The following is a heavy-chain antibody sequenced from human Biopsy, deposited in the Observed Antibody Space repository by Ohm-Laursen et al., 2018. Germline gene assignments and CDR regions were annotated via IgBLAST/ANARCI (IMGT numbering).Heavy chain of an antibody. Sequence: SLRLSCAAPGFSLRNYTINRVRQAPGKGLEWVSSISRSTSHILYAETLKGRFTSSRGNAKNSVYLQMNSLRAEDTGVYYCARGRSHLLPDHDWFDPWGQGTLVTVSS. CDR2: ISRSTSHI. CDR3: ARGRSHLLPDHDWFDP. J-gene: IGHJ5*02. V-gene: IGHV3-21*06. CDR1: GFSLRNYT. D-gene: IGHD1-14*01.